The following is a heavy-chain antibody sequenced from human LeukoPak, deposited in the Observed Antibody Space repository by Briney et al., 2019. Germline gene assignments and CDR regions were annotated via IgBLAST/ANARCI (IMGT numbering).Heavy chain of an antibody. J-gene: IGHJ4*02. V-gene: IGHV3-66*01. Sequence: GGSLRLSCAASGFTFSSYWMSWVRQAPGKELEWVSVIYSGGSTDYADSVKGRFTISRDNSKNTFYLQMDSLRAEDTAFYYCAREGPPRGTFDCWGQGTLVTVSS. CDR3: AREGPPRGTFDC. CDR2: IYSGGST. CDR1: GFTFSSYW.